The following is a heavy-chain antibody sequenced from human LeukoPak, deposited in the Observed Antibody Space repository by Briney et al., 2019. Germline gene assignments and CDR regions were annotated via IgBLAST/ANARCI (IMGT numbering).Heavy chain of an antibody. V-gene: IGHV1-24*01. CDR1: GYTFTSYG. CDR3: ATLSGWYNL. J-gene: IGHJ4*02. Sequence: ASVTVSCTASGYTFTSYGISWVRQAPGQGLEWMGGFDPEDGETIYAQKFQGRVTMTEDTSTDTAYMELSSLRSEDTAVYYCATLSGWYNLWGQGTLVTVSS. D-gene: IGHD6-19*01. CDR2: FDPEDGET.